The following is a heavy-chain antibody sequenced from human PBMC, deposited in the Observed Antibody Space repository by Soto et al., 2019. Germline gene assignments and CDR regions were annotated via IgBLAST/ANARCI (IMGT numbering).Heavy chain of an antibody. Sequence: QVQLQESGPGLVKPSQTLSLTCTVSGGSISSGDYYWSWIRQPPGKGLGWIGYIYYSGSTYYNPSLKSRVTIAVDTSKNQFSLKLSSVTAADTAVYYCARAPPTYCGGDCWGYFDYWGQGTLVTVSS. D-gene: IGHD2-21*02. CDR2: IYYSGST. J-gene: IGHJ4*02. CDR1: GGSISSGDYY. CDR3: ARAPPTYCGGDCWGYFDY. V-gene: IGHV4-30-4*01.